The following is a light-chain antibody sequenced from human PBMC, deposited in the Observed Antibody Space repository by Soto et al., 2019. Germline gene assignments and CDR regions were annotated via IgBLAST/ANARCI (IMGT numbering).Light chain of an antibody. J-gene: IGLJ1*01. Sequence: QSALTQIPSASGSPGQSVVISCTGTSSDVGGYNHVSWYQQHPGKAPKLIIYDVSKRPSGVPDRFSGSKSDNTASLTVSGLQAEDEANYYCNSYAGSNSYVFGTGTKLTVL. CDR3: NSYAGSNSYV. V-gene: IGLV2-8*01. CDR2: DVS. CDR1: SSDVGGYNH.